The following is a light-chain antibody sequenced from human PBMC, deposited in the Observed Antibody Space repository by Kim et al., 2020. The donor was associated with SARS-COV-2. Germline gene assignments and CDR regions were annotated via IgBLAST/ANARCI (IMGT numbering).Light chain of an antibody. V-gene: IGLV2-14*03. CDR1: GSDIGTYDY. CDR3: ISYTTTTTWV. CDR2: GVN. J-gene: IGLJ3*02. Sequence: GQFIRFPGTGTGSDIGTYDYVSWYQQHPGKTPKLIVFGVNERPSGASNRFSGSKSGNTASLTISGLQAGDEADYYCISYTTTTTWVFGGGTQLTVL.